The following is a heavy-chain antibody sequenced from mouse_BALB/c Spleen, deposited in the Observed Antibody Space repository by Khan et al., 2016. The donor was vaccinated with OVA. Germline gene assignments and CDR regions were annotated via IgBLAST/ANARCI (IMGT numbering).Heavy chain of an antibody. Sequence: VKLMESGAELAKPGASVKMSCKASGYTFTSYWMHWIKQRPGQGLEWIGYINPTSGYTDYNQKFKDTATLTADKSSSTAYMQLSSLTSDDSAVYYCARDRIDYWGQGTALTVSS. CDR1: GYTFTSYW. CDR2: INPTSGYT. CDR3: ARDRIDY. V-gene: IGHV1-7*01. J-gene: IGHJ2*01.